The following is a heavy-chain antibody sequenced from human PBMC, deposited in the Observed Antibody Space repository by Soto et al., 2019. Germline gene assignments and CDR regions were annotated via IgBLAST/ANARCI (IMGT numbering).Heavy chain of an antibody. Sequence: ASVKVSCKASGYTFTSYDINWVRQATGQGLEWMGWMNPNSGNTGYAQKFQGRVTMTRNTSISTAYMELSSLRSEDTAVYYCARDQTGTMDFDYWGQGTLVTVSS. V-gene: IGHV1-8*01. CDR2: MNPNSGNT. CDR1: GYTFTSYD. CDR3: ARDQTGTMDFDY. D-gene: IGHD1-1*01. J-gene: IGHJ4*02.